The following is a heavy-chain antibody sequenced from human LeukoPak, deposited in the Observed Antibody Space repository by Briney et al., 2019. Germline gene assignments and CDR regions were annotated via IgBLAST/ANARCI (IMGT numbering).Heavy chain of an antibody. V-gene: IGHV3-30*02. CDR1: GFTFSDHV. CDR3: AKDLTDGYCFVY. D-gene: IGHD5-24*01. Sequence: GGSLRLSWAASGFTFSDHVMDWVRQVPGKGLQWVAFVRPGGNERYYADSVKGRFPVSRDNSKNTLYLQMNSLRTEDSADYYCAKDLTDGYCFVYWTRGPLVTVSS. CDR2: VRPGGNER. J-gene: IGHJ4*02.